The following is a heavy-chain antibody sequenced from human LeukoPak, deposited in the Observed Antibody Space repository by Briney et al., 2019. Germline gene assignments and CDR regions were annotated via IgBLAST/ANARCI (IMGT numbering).Heavy chain of an antibody. D-gene: IGHD2-2*01. Sequence: PSQTLSLTCAVSGGSISSGGYSWSWIRQPPGKGLEWIGYIYHSGSTYYNPSLKSRVTISVDRSKNQFSLKLSSVTAADTAVYYCAGVVVVPAAAAQAKSWFDPWGQGTLVTVSS. CDR3: AGVVVVPAAAAQAKSWFDP. CDR2: IYHSGST. V-gene: IGHV4-30-2*01. J-gene: IGHJ5*02. CDR1: GGSISSGGYS.